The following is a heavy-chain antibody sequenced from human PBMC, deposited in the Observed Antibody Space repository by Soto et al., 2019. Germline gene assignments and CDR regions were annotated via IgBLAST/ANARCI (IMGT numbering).Heavy chain of an antibody. CDR2: ISGTGGST. CDR3: AKDRLGGNFDS. J-gene: IGHJ4*02. Sequence: EVQLLDSGGGLVQPGGSLRLSCAASGFTFNNYAMNWVRQAPGKGLEWVETISGTGGSTYYADSVKGRFTISSDTSKNTVHLQMNSLRVEATAVYYCAKDRLGGNFDSLGQGTQVTVSS. V-gene: IGHV3-23*01. CDR1: GFTFNNYA.